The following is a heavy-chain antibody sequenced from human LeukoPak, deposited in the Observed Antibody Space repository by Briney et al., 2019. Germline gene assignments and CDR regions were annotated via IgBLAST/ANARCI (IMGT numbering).Heavy chain of an antibody. J-gene: IGHJ4*02. V-gene: IGHV1-18*01. CDR3: ARTPLRALTMIVVVSTEYYFDY. CDR2: ISAYNGNT. CDR1: GYTFTSYG. D-gene: IGHD3-22*01. Sequence: ASVKVSCKASGYTFTSYGISWVRQAPGQGLEWMGWISAYNGNTNYAQKLQGRVTMTTDTSTSTAYMELRSLRSDDTAVYYCARTPLRALTMIVVVSTEYYFDYWGQGTLVTVSS.